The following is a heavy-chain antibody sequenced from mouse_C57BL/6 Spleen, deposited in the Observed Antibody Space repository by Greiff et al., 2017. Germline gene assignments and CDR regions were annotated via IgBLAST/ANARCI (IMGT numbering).Heavy chain of an antibody. CDR2: IYPGDGDT. V-gene: IGHV1-82*01. CDR1: GYAFSSSW. CDR3: ASDVGYFDY. D-gene: IGHD3-1*01. J-gene: IGHJ2*01. Sequence: VKLQQSGPELVQPGASVKISCKASGYAFSSSWMNWVKQRPGKGLEWIGRIYPGDGDTNYHGQFKGKATLTADKSSSSAYMQLSSLTSADSAVYFCASDVGYFDYWGQGTTLTVAS.